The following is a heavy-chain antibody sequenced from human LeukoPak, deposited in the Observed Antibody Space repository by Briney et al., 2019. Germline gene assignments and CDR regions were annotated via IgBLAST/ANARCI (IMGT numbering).Heavy chain of an antibody. Sequence: GGSLRLSCAASGFTFSSYAMSWVRQAPGKGPEWVSAISGSGGSTYYADSVKGRFTISRDNSKNTLYLQMNSLRAEDTAVYYCAKDLFAMTQWEQLGYWGQGTLVTVSS. V-gene: IGHV3-23*01. J-gene: IGHJ4*02. CDR3: AKDLFAMTQWEQLGY. D-gene: IGHD1-26*01. CDR1: GFTFSSYA. CDR2: ISGSGGST.